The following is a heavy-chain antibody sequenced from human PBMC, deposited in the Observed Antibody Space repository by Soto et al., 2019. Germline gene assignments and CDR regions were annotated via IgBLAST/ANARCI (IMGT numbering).Heavy chain of an antibody. J-gene: IGHJ4*02. CDR1: GDSISSSKW. CDR3: ARRGTGFDY. CDR2: IYHSGST. D-gene: IGHD1-7*01. V-gene: IGHV4-4*02. Sequence: SETVSLTCAVSGDSISSSKWWSWVRQPPGKRLEWIGEIYHSGSTNYNPSLKSRVTISVVKSKNQFSLKLSSVSAADTAVYYCARRGTGFDYWGRGMLVT.